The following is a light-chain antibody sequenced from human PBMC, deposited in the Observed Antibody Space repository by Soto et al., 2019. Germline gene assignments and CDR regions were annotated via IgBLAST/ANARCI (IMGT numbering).Light chain of an antibody. CDR2: EGS. CDR3: CAYAGSYTLV. CDR1: SSDVGKYNL. Sequence: QSALTQPASVSGFPGQSITISCTGTSSDVGKYNLVSWYQQHPGKAPKFMIYEGSKRPSGVSNRFSGSKSGNTASLTISGLQAEDEADYYCCAYAGSYTLVFGGGTKLTVL. J-gene: IGLJ3*02. V-gene: IGLV2-23*01.